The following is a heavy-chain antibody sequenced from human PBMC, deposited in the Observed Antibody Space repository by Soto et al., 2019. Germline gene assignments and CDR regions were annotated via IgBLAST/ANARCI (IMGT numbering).Heavy chain of an antibody. Sequence: GGSLRLSCAASGFTVSSNYMSWVRQAPGKGLEWVSVIYSGGSTYYADSVKGRFTISRDNSKNTLYLQMNSLRAEDTAVYYCASVVDTAMVTADYWGQGTLVTVSS. D-gene: IGHD5-18*01. CDR1: GFTVSSNY. CDR2: IYSGGST. J-gene: IGHJ4*02. V-gene: IGHV3-53*01. CDR3: ASVVDTAMVTADY.